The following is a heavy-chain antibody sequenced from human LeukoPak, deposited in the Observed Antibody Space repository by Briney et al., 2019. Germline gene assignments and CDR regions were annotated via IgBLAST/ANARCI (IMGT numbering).Heavy chain of an antibody. Sequence: SETLSLTCTVSGGSISIYFYSWIRQSPGKGLEWIGYSNYGGSTNYNPSLKSRVTISVDRSKNQFSLKVKSVTAADTAVYYCARSLVGGTRWFDPWGQGTLVTVSS. D-gene: IGHD1-26*01. V-gene: IGHV4-59*01. J-gene: IGHJ5*02. CDR3: ARSLVGGTRWFDP. CDR2: SNYGGST. CDR1: GGSISIYF.